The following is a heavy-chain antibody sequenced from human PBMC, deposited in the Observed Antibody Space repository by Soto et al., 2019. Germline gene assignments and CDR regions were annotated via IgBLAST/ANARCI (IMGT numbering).Heavy chain of an antibody. J-gene: IGHJ6*03. CDR1: GYTFTSYD. D-gene: IGHD3-10*01. CDR2: MNPNSGNT. Sequence: ASVKVSCKASGYTFTSYDINWVRQATGQGLEWMGWMNPNSGNTGYAQKFQGRVTMTRNTSISTAYMELSSLRSEDTAVYYCARRGPGAQDYYYMDVWGKGTTVTVSS. V-gene: IGHV1-8*01. CDR3: ARRGPGAQDYYYMDV.